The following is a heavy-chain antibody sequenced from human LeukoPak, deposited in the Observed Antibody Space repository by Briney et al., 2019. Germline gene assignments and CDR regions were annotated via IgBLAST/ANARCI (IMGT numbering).Heavy chain of an antibody. Sequence: SETLSLSCTVSGGSIRSSSYYWGWIRQPPGQGLELIIRIYDTGSTYYNPSINSSATISVDTSKNQFSLKLSSLTAADPAVYCWARVSNNWNVDIFDMGREGTMLTVSS. CDR3: ARVSNNWNVDIFDM. J-gene: IGHJ3*02. CDR2: IYDTGST. D-gene: IGHD1-20*01. CDR1: GGSIRSSSYY. V-gene: IGHV4-39*01.